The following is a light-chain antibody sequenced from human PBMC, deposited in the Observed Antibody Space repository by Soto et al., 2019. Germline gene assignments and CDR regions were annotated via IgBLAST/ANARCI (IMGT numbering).Light chain of an antibody. Sequence: EIVLTQSPATLSLSPGERATLSCRASQSVSSYLAWYQQKPGQAPRLLIYDASNRATGIPARFSGSGSGTDLTLTISSLEPEDFAVYYCQQRSNRPTFGQGTRLEIK. CDR1: QSVSSY. V-gene: IGKV3-11*01. J-gene: IGKJ5*01. CDR3: QQRSNRPT. CDR2: DAS.